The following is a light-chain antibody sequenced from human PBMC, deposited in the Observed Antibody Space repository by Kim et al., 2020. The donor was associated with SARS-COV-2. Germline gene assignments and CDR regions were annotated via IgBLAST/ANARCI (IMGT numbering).Light chain of an antibody. J-gene: IGKJ2*02. Sequence: SLSPGARATLSCRASPSVSTYLAWYQQKPGQAPRLLIYHASDRATGIPARFSGSGSGTDFTLTISSLEPEDFAVYYCQQRSNWPRTFGRGTKLEI. CDR3: QQRSNWPRT. CDR1: PSVSTY. V-gene: IGKV3-11*01. CDR2: HAS.